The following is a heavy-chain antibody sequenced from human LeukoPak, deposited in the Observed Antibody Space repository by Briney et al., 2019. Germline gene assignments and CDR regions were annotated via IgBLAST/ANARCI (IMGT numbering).Heavy chain of an antibody. CDR2: ISGSGGST. D-gene: IGHD2-8*01. CDR3: AKGHLLMVYAMVDY. CDR1: GFTFSSYA. J-gene: IGHJ4*02. Sequence: EAGGSLRLSCAASGFTFSSYAMSWVRQAAGKGLEWVSAISGSGGSTYYADSVKGRFTISRDNSKNTLYLQMNSLRAEGTAVYYCAKGHLLMVYAMVDYWGQGTLVTVSS. V-gene: IGHV3-23*01.